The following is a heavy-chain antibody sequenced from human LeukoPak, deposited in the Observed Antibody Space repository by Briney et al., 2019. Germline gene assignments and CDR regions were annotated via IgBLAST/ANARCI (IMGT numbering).Heavy chain of an antibody. CDR2: ISYDGSNK. CDR3: AKDNLPHYMKRYCGGDCYSDY. CDR1: GFTFSSYV. D-gene: IGHD2-21*02. J-gene: IGHJ4*02. Sequence: GGSLRLSCAASGFTFSSYVMHWVRQAPGKGLEWVAVISYDGSNKYYADSVKGRFTISRDNSKNTLYLQMNSLRVEDTAVYYCAKDNLPHYMKRYCGGDCYSDYWGQGTLVTVSS. V-gene: IGHV3-30*18.